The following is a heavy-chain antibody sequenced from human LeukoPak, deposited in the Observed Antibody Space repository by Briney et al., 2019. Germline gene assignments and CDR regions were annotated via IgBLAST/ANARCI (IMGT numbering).Heavy chain of an antibody. CDR2: TYYRSKWYN. CDR1: GDSVSGHSAA. J-gene: IGHJ5*02. Sequence: SQTLSLTCAISGDSVSGHSAAWNWIRPSPSRGLEWLGRTYYRSKWYNDYAVSVKSRITINPDTSKNQFSLQLNSVTPEDTAVYFCAANLGYCSGGSCFSWFDPWGQGTLVTVSS. V-gene: IGHV6-1*01. D-gene: IGHD2-15*01. CDR3: AANLGYCSGGSCFSWFDP.